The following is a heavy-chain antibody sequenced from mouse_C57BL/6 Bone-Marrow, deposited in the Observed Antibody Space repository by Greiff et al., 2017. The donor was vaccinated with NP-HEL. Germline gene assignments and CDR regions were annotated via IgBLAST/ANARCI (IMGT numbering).Heavy chain of an antibody. D-gene: IGHD1-1*01. Sequence: QVQLQQPGAELVKPGASVKLSCKASGYTFTSYWMHWVKQRPGQGLEWIGMIHPNSGSTNYNEKFKSKATLTVDKSSSTAYMQLSSLTSEDSAVYYCARVPEYYGSSSYAMDYGGQGTSVTVSA. J-gene: IGHJ4*01. CDR2: IHPNSGST. V-gene: IGHV1-64*01. CDR1: GYTFTSYW. CDR3: ARVPEYYGSSSYAMDY.